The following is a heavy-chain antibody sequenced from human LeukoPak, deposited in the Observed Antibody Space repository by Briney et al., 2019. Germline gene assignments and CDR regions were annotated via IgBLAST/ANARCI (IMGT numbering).Heavy chain of an antibody. V-gene: IGHV3-33*01. CDR3: ARESSSSWYAPDY. D-gene: IGHD6-13*01. CDR1: GFTVSSDG. Sequence: GRSLRLSCAASGFTVSSDGMHWVRQAPGKGLEGVAVIWYDGSNKYYADSVKGRFTISRDNSKNTLYLQMNSLRAEDTAVYYCARESSSSWYAPDYWGQGTLVTVSS. J-gene: IGHJ4*02. CDR2: IWYDGSNK.